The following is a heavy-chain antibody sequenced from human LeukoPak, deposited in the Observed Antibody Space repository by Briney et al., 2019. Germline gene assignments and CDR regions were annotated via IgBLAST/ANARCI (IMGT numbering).Heavy chain of an antibody. V-gene: IGHV3-30*02. CDR1: GFTFSSYG. J-gene: IGHJ4*02. Sequence: GGSLRLSCAASGFTFSSYGMHWVRQAPGKGLEWVAFIRYDGSNKYYADSVKGRFTISRDNSKNTLYLQMNGLRAEDTAVYYCAKAQNSGYDYENFDYWGQGTLVTVSS. CDR2: IRYDGSNK. CDR3: AKAQNSGYDYENFDY. D-gene: IGHD5-12*01.